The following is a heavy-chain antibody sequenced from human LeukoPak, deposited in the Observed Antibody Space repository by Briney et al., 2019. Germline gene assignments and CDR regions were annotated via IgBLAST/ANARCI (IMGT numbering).Heavy chain of an antibody. CDR1: GGSISSSSYY. V-gene: IGHV4-61*02. CDR3: ARGAPGPYYMDV. CDR2: IYTSGGT. J-gene: IGHJ6*03. Sequence: PSETLSPTCTVSGGSISSSSYYWSWIRQPAGKGLEWIGRIYTSGGTNYNPSLKSRVTMSVDTSKNQFSLKLSSVTAADTAVYYCARGAPGPYYMDVWGKGDHGHRLL.